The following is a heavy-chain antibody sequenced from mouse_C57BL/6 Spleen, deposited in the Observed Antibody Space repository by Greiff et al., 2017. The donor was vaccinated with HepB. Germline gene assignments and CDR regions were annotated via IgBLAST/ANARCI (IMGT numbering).Heavy chain of an antibody. CDR2: ISYDGSN. CDR3: ARDYDGYYWFAY. J-gene: IGHJ3*01. D-gene: IGHD2-3*01. V-gene: IGHV3-6*01. Sequence: EVKLEESGPGLAKPSQSLSLTCSVTGYSITSGYYWNWIRQFPGNKLEWMGYISYDGSNNYNPSLKNRISITRDTSKNQFFLKLNSVTTEDTATYYCARDYDGYYWFAYWGQGTLVTVSA. CDR1: GYSITSGYY.